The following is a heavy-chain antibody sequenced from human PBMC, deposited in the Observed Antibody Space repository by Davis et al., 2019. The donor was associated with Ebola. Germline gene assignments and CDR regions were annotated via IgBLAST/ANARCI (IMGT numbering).Heavy chain of an antibody. V-gene: IGHV1-18*01. D-gene: IGHD3-10*01. CDR1: GYTFTSYG. CDR3: VTDRGDRFDP. CDR2: ISAYNGNT. Sequence: ASVKVSCKASGYTFTSYGISWVRQAPGQGLEWMGWISAYNGNTNYAQKLQGRVTMTTDTSTSTAYMELRTLRSDDTAVYYCVTDRGDRFDPWGQGTLVTVSS. J-gene: IGHJ5*02.